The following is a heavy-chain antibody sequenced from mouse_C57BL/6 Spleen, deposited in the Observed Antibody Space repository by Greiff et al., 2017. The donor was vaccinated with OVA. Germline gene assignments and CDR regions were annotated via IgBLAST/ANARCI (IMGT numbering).Heavy chain of an antibody. J-gene: IGHJ4*01. Sequence: QVQLQQPGAELVKPGASVKLSCKASGYTFTSYWMHWVKQRPGQGLEWIGMIHPNSGSTNYNEKFKSKATLTVDKSSSTAYMQLSSLTSEDSAVYYCSSVYYDYDYAMDYWGQGTSVTVSS. CDR2: IHPNSGST. V-gene: IGHV1-64*01. D-gene: IGHD2-4*01. CDR3: SSVYYDYDYAMDY. CDR1: GYTFTSYW.